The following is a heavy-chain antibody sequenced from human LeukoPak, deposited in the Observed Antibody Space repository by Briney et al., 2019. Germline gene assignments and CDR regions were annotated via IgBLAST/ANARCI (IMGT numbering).Heavy chain of an antibody. V-gene: IGHV3-9*01. CDR3: AKDIEGYCSSTSVDY. Sequence: PGRSLRLSCAGSGFTFDDYAMHWVRQAPGKGLEWVSGISWNSGSIGYADSVKGRFTISRDNAKNSLYLQMNSLRAEDTALYYCAKDIEGYCSSTSVDYWGQGTLVTVSS. J-gene: IGHJ4*02. CDR1: GFTFDDYA. D-gene: IGHD2-2*01. CDR2: ISWNSGSI.